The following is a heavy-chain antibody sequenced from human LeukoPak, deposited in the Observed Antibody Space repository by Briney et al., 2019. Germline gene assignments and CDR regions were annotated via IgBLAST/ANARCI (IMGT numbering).Heavy chain of an antibody. J-gene: IGHJ4*02. Sequence: GGSLRLSCAASGFTFDDYAMHWVRQAPGKGLEWVSGISWNSGSIGYADSVKGRFTISRDNAKNSLYLQMNSLRAEDTALYYCAKDIAAAGTRAFDYWDQGTLVTVSS. D-gene: IGHD6-13*01. CDR3: AKDIAAAGTRAFDY. V-gene: IGHV3-9*01. CDR1: GFTFDDYA. CDR2: ISWNSGSI.